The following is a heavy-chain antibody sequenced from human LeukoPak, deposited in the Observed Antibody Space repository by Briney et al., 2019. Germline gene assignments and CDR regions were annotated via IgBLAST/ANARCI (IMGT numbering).Heavy chain of an antibody. CDR2: ISSTGSTK. Sequence: GGSLRLSCAASGFSSRSYEMKWVRQAPEKWLGWVSYISSTGSTKYYADSVKGRFTISRDNDMDSVYLQMNSLRVEDTGVYYCVRDGGFPGTTGTFEIWGQGTMVSVSS. CDR1: GFSSRSYE. V-gene: IGHV3-48*03. D-gene: IGHD1-7*01. J-gene: IGHJ3*02. CDR3: VRDGGFPGTTGTFEI.